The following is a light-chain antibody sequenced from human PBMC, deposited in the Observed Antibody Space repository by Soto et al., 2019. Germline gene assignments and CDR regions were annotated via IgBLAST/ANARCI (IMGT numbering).Light chain of an antibody. J-gene: IGLJ2*01. CDR2: EVS. CDR1: SSDVGSYNR. V-gene: IGLV2-18*02. CDR3: SSYTGSSTLI. Sequence: QSVLTQPPAVSGSPGQSVTISCTGPSSDVGSYNRVSWYQQPPGTAPKLMIYEVSNRPSGVPDRFSGSKSGNTASLTISGLQAEDEAEYYCSSYTGSSTLIFGGGTKVTVL.